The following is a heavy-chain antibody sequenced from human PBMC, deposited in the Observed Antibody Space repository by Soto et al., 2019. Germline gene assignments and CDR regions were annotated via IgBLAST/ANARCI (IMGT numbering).Heavy chain of an antibody. D-gene: IGHD1-1*01. V-gene: IGHV3-74*01. Sequence: PGGSLRLSFAAAGFIYNRLRLHWVHHAPEQRLMWVAHIVPDGSNFRDADSGQGRFTISRDNARNTLYLQMNSLRDEHTAVSDCVRDYNWSYDYWGQGILVTVSS. CDR2: IVPDGSNF. J-gene: IGHJ4*02. CDR3: VRDYNWSYDY. CDR1: GFIYNRLR.